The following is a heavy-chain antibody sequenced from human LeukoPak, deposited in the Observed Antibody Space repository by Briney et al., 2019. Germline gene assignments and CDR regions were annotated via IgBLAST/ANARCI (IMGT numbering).Heavy chain of an antibody. CDR1: GYTFTSYD. V-gene: IGHV1-8*01. D-gene: IGHD6-6*01. CDR3: ARARIAARYWFDP. J-gene: IGHJ5*02. Sequence: ASVKVSCKASGYTFTSYDINWVRQATGQGLEWMGWMNPNSGNTGYAQKFQGRVTTTRNTSISTAYMELSSLRSEDTAVYYCARARIAARYWFDPWGQGTLVTVSS. CDR2: MNPNSGNT.